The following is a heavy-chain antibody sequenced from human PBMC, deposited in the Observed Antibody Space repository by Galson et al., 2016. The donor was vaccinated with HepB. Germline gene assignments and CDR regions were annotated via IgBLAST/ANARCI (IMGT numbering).Heavy chain of an antibody. Sequence: SETLSLTCSVSDLSISSGHFWVWIRQPPGQGLEWLGRIFHDGDTSYNPSLERRLTMSVDTSKNQFSLRLTSVTASDTATYYCAGDRDPGGMLTGYYPWGQGTRVTVSS. CDR3: AGDRDPGGMLTGYYP. CDR1: DLSISSGHF. V-gene: IGHV4-38-2*02. J-gene: IGHJ5*02. CDR2: IFHDGDT. D-gene: IGHD3-9*01.